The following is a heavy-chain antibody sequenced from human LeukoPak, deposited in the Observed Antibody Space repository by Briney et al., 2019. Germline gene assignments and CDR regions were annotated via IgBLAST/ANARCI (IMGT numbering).Heavy chain of an antibody. Sequence: PGGSLRLSCAASGFTFSSYGMRWVRQRPGKGLEWVTVMWSNESHKYYADSVKGRFTMSRDNSKNTLYLQMSTLRAEDTAVYYCARGGYYYDSSGGAFDIWGQGTMVTVSS. CDR2: MWSNESHK. CDR1: GFTFSSYG. J-gene: IGHJ3*02. CDR3: ARGGYYYDSSGGAFDI. D-gene: IGHD3-22*01. V-gene: IGHV3-30*19.